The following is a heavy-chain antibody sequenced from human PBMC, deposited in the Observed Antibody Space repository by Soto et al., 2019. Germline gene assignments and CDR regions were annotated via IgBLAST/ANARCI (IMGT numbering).Heavy chain of an antibody. D-gene: IGHD3-10*01. J-gene: IGHJ5*02. V-gene: IGHV1-18*01. Sequence: ASVKVSCKASGYTFNNYGISWVRKAPGQGLEWMGWINTYNGNTNHAQKLQGRVTMTTDTSTSTAYMELRSLRSDDTAVYYCARGVGSGTYYNQYNWFDPWGQGTLVTVSS. CDR3: ARGVGSGTYYNQYNWFDP. CDR1: GYTFNNYG. CDR2: INTYNGNT.